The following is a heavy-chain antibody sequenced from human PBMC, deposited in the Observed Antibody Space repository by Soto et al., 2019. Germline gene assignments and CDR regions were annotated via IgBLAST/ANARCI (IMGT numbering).Heavy chain of an antibody. CDR1: GGSISSSSYY. CDR2: IYYSGST. J-gene: IGHJ5*02. D-gene: IGHD4-17*01. V-gene: IGHV4-39*01. Sequence: SETLSLTCTFSGGSISSSSYYCCWIRQPPGKGLEWIGSIYYSGSTYYNPSLKSRVTISVDTSKNQFSLKLSSVTAADTAVYYCASYGDYEGWFDPWGQGTLVTVS. CDR3: ASYGDYEGWFDP.